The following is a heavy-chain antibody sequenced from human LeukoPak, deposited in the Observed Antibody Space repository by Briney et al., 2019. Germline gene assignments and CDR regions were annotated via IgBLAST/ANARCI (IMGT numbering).Heavy chain of an antibody. V-gene: IGHV3-23*01. Sequence: GGSLRLPCAASGFTFSSYAMSWVRQAPGKGLELVSAISGSGGSTYYADSVKGRFTISRDNSKNTLYLQMNSLRAEDTAVYYCAKDPRGDFWWFDPWGQGTLVTVSS. CDR2: ISGSGGST. D-gene: IGHD3-3*01. CDR3: AKDPRGDFWWFDP. J-gene: IGHJ5*02. CDR1: GFTFSSYA.